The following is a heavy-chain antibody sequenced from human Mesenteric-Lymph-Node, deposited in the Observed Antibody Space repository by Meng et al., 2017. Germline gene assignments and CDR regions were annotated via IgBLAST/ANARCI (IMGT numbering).Heavy chain of an antibody. D-gene: IGHD3-10*01. J-gene: IGHJ3*01. CDR2: FSSRGYSI. CDR1: GFRFSDYE. Sequence: GESLKISCVASGFRFSDYEMNWVRRAPGKGLEWVAYFSSRGYSIYYPDSVKGRFTISRDNDKNSLYLEMSSLRAEDTGVYYCARVLWFGGRFDAFDLWGQGTMVTVSS. CDR3: ARVLWFGGRFDAFDL. V-gene: IGHV3-48*03.